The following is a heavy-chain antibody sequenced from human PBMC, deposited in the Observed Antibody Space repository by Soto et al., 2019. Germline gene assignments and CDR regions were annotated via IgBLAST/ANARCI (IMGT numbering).Heavy chain of an antibody. CDR1: GYTFSNFW. J-gene: IGHJ4*02. Sequence: PGESLKISCQSSGYTFSNFWIGWVRHLPGKGLEWMGIIYPGDHETRYSPSVHGKVTISADRSINTAYLQWNSLEASDTAFYFCARSPRSSPYFDYWSQGALVTVSS. D-gene: IGHD6-13*01. CDR3: ARSPRSSPYFDY. CDR2: IYPGDHET. V-gene: IGHV5-51*01.